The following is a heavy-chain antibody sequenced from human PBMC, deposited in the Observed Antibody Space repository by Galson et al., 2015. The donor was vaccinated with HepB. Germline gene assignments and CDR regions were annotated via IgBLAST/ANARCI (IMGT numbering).Heavy chain of an antibody. J-gene: IGHJ4*02. Sequence: LSLTCAVYGGSFSGYYWSWTRQPPGKGLEWIGEINHSGSTNYNPSLKSRVTISVDTSKNQFSLKLSSVTAADTAVYYCARGVWVPKNGSGHSRDYWGQGTLVTVSS. CDR2: INHSGST. CDR1: GGSFSGYY. CDR3: ARGVWVPKNGSGHSRDY. V-gene: IGHV4-34*01. D-gene: IGHD3-10*01.